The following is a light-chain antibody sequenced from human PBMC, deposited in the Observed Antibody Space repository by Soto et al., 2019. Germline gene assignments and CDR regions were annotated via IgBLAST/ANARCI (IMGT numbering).Light chain of an antibody. J-gene: IGLJ2*01. CDR1: SSDVGGYNY. CDR2: DVS. CDR3: YSYTSSSTVL. V-gene: IGLV2-14*01. Sequence: QSALTQPASVSGSPGHSITISCTGISSDVGGYNYVSWYQQHPDKAPKLMIYDVSNRRSGVSNRFSGSKSGTTASLTISGLQAEDEADYYCYSYTSSSTVLFCGGTKLTVL.